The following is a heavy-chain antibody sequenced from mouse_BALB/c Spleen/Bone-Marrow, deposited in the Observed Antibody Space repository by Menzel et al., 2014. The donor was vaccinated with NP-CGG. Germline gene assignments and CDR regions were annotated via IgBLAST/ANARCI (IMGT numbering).Heavy chain of an antibody. CDR3: ARYVYGYYFDY. J-gene: IGHJ2*01. Sequence: VQLKESGAELVKPGASVKLSCTASGFNIKDTYMHWVKQRPEQGLEWIGRIDPANVNTKYDPKFQGKATITVDTSSNTASLQLSSLTSEEIAAYYCARYVYGYYFDYWGQGTTLTVSS. CDR2: IDPANVNT. CDR1: GFNIKDTY. D-gene: IGHD2-10*02. V-gene: IGHV14-3*02.